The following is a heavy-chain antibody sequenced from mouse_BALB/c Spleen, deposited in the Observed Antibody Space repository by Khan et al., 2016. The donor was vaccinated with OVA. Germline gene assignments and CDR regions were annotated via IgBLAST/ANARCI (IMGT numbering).Heavy chain of an antibody. D-gene: IGHD3-3*01. CDR3: AREDAVYYFAY. J-gene: IGHJ2*01. CDR1: GYIFTSYW. V-gene: IGHV1S132*01. Sequence: QVQLQQSGAELVRPWASVTLSCKTSGYIFTSYWIHWVKQRSGQGLEWIARIYPGTDNTYYNEKLRDKATLTADKSSSPAFLQLSSLKSEDSAVYFCAREDAVYYFAYWGQGTTLTVSS. CDR2: IYPGTDNT.